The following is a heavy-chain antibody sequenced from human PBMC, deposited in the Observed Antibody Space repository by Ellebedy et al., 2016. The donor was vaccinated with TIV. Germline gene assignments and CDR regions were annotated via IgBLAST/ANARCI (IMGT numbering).Heavy chain of an antibody. CDR2: IWHDGRNK. CDR1: GFTFSSYG. Sequence: GGSLRLSXAASGFTFSSYGMLWVRRAPGTGLEWVAIIWHDGRNKYYGDSVKGRFTISRDNSKNTLYLQRNSLRVEDTAVYYGVRDRVSEGSGRYDPNWYMEVWGKGTRVTVS. D-gene: IGHD3-10*01. CDR3: VRDRVSEGSGRYDPNWYMEV. J-gene: IGHJ6*03. V-gene: IGHV3-33*01.